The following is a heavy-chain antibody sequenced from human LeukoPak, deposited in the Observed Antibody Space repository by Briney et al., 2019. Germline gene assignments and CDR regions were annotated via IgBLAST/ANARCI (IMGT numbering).Heavy chain of an antibody. CDR2: IVVGSGNT. CDR3: ARDGVVRGVIIY. Sequence: GASVKVSCKASGFTFTSSAMQWVRQARGQRLEWIGWIVVGSGNTNYAQKFQERVTITRDTSINTAYMELSRLRSDDTAVYYCARDGVVRGVIIYWGQGTLVTVSS. J-gene: IGHJ4*02. CDR1: GFTFTSSA. V-gene: IGHV1-58*02. D-gene: IGHD3-10*01.